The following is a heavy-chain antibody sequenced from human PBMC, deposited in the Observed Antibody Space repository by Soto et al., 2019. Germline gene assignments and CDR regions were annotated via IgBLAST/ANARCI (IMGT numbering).Heavy chain of an antibody. Sequence: GGSLRLSCAAYGFTFSSYGMHWVRQAPGKGLEWVAVIWYDGSNKYYADSVKGRFTISRDNSKNTLYLQMNSLIAEDTAVYYCTREGYSSGHYYYGMGVWGQGTTVTVSS. J-gene: IGHJ6*02. CDR1: GFTFSSYG. V-gene: IGHV3-33*01. CDR3: TREGYSSGHYYYGMGV. CDR2: IWYDGSNK. D-gene: IGHD6-25*01.